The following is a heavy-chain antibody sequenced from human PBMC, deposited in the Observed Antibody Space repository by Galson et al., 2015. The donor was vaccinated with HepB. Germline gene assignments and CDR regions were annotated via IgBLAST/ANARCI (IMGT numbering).Heavy chain of an antibody. D-gene: IGHD5-12*01. J-gene: IGHJ6*02. CDR2: INSDGSST. CDR3: ARGNEWLRPNYYYYGMDV. CDR1: GFTFSSYW. V-gene: IGHV3-74*01. Sequence: SLRLSCAASGFTFSSYWMHWVRQAPGKGLVWVSRINSDGSSTSYADSVKGRFTISRDNAKNTLYLQMNSLRAEDTAVYYCARGNEWLRPNYYYYGMDVWGQGTTVTVSS.